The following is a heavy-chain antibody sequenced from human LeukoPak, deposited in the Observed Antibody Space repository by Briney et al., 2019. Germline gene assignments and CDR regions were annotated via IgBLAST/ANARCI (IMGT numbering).Heavy chain of an antibody. Sequence: ASVKVSCKASGYTFTSYNINWVRQAPGQGLEWMGWISAYNDNTNYAQKLQGRVTMTTDTSTSTAYMELSSLRSEDTAVYYCASPSYCSGGSCYSGWYFDYWGQGTLVTVSS. J-gene: IGHJ4*02. CDR2: ISAYNDNT. D-gene: IGHD2-15*01. CDR1: GYTFTSYN. V-gene: IGHV1-18*01. CDR3: ASPSYCSGGSCYSGWYFDY.